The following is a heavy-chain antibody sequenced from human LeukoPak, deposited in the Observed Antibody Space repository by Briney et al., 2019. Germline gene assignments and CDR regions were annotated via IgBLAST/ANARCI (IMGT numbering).Heavy chain of an antibody. J-gene: IGHJ4*02. CDR3: ARDPGRDGYTIDY. V-gene: IGHV3-30-3*01. CDR1: GFTFSYYA. Sequence: GGSLRLSCAASGFTFSYYAMHWVRQAPGKSLECVAVTSDDGSNQHYADSVTGRFTISRDNSKNLLFLQMTSLRAEDTGVYYCARDPGRDGYTIDYWGQGTLVTVSS. CDR2: TSDDGSNQ. D-gene: IGHD5-24*01.